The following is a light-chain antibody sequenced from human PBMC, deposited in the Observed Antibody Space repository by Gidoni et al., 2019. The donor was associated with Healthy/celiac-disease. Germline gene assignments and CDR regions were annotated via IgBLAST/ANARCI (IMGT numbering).Light chain of an antibody. CDR2: DAS. CDR1: QSVSSY. CDR3: QQRSNWPLT. V-gene: IGKV3-11*01. J-gene: IGKJ4*01. Sequence: EIVLTQSTATLSLSPGERATLSCRASQSVSSYLAWYQQKPGQAPRLLIYDASNRATGIPSRVSCSGSGTDFTLTISSLEPEDFAVYYCQQRSNWPLTFGGGTKVEIK.